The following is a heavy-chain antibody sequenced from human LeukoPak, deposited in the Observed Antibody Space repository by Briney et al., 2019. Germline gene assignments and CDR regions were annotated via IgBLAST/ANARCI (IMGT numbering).Heavy chain of an antibody. CDR2: ISSFSGTI. D-gene: IGHD6-6*01. Sequence: GGSLRLSCAASGLTFSFCSMNWVRQAPGKGLEWVSYISSFSGTINYAESVKGRFTISRDNAKNSLYLQMNSLRADDTAVYYCVRDQGGSSSHWGQGTLVTVSS. CDR1: GLTFSFCS. J-gene: IGHJ4*02. CDR3: VRDQGGSSSH. V-gene: IGHV3-48*01.